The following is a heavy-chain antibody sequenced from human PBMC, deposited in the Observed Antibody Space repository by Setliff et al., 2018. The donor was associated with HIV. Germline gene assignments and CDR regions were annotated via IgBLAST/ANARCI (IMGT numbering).Heavy chain of an antibody. J-gene: IGHJ6*03. CDR3: ATVTMVRLIGVYHMDV. CDR2: IYYSGST. V-gene: IGHV4-31*09. Sequence: SETLSLTCTVSGGSISSGGYYWSWIRQHPGKGLEWIGYIYYSGSTYYNPSLKSRVTISVDKSNNQFSLKMNYVTAADAALYYCATVTMVRLIGVYHMDVWGKGTPVTVSS. D-gene: IGHD3-10*01. CDR1: GGSISSGGYY.